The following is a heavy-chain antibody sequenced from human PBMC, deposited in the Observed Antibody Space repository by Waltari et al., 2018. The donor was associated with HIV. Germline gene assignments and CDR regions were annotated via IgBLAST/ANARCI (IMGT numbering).Heavy chain of an antibody. CDR2: IYSVGSK. CDR3: ALDPHWRGGNRGQSPR. CDR1: GFSDIRNY. D-gene: IGHD3-10*01. Sequence: EVQLVESGGGLVQPGGSLRLSCAASGFSDIRNYMSGVRKAPGKGLEWGSLIYSVGSKYYADSVQGRFTISRNSSKNTLYLQRNSLRVEDTAVYYCALDPHWRGGNRGQSPRWGQGTLVTVAS. J-gene: IGHJ4*02. V-gene: IGHV3-66*01.